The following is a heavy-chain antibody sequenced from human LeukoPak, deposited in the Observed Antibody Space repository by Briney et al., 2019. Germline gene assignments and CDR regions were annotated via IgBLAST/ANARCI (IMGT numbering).Heavy chain of an antibody. Sequence: GGSLRLSCAASGFTFSSYWMHWVRQAPGKGLEWVSYISGSSGYTKYADSVKGRFTISRDNAKNSLYLQVNSLRAEDTAVYYCARGTGTTAYFDYWGQGTLVTVSS. V-gene: IGHV3-21*05. D-gene: IGHD1-1*01. CDR3: ARGTGTTAYFDY. CDR2: ISGSSGYT. CDR1: GFTFSSYW. J-gene: IGHJ4*02.